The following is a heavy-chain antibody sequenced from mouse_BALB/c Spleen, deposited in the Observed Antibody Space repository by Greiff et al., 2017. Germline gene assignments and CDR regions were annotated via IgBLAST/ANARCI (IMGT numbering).Heavy chain of an antibody. CDR3: ASLYYGYDWYFDV. D-gene: IGHD2-2*01. Sequence: VQLQQSGAELAKPGASVKMSCKASGYTFTSYWMHWVKQRPGQGLEWIGYINPSTGYTEYNQKFKDKATLTADKSSSTAYMQLSSLTSEDSAVYCCASLYYGYDWYFDVWGAGTTVTVSS. CDR2: INPSTGYT. J-gene: IGHJ1*01. CDR1: GYTFTSYW. V-gene: IGHV1-7*01.